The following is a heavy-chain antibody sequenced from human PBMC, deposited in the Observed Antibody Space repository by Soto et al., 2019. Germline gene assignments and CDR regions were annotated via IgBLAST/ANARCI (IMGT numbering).Heavy chain of an antibody. J-gene: IGHJ5*02. CDR1: GGSISSYY. CDR2: IYYSGST. Sequence: SETLSLTCTVSGGSISSYYWSWIRQPPGKGLEWIGYIYYSGSTNYNPSLKSRVTISADTSKNQFSLKLSSVTAADTAVYYCARVQSSSWYGLNWFDPWGQGTLVTVSS. D-gene: IGHD6-13*01. V-gene: IGHV4-59*01. CDR3: ARVQSSSWYGLNWFDP.